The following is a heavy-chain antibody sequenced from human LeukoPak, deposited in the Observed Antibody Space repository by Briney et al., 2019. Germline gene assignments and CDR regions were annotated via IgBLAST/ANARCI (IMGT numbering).Heavy chain of an antibody. V-gene: IGHV1-18*01. Sequence: VSVKVSCKASGYTFTSYGISWVRQAPGQGLEWMGWISAYNGNTNYAQKFQGRVTMTTDTSTSTAYTELRSLRSDDTAVYYCAREGMATITRDAFDIWGQGTMVTVSS. CDR2: ISAYNGNT. CDR1: GYTFTSYG. D-gene: IGHD5-24*01. J-gene: IGHJ3*02. CDR3: AREGMATITRDAFDI.